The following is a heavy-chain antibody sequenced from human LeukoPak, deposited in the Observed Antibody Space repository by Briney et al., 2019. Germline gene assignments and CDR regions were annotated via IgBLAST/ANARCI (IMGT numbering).Heavy chain of an antibody. CDR2: ISWNSGSI. Sequence: GGSLRLSCAASGFTFDDYAMHWVRQAPGKGLEWVSGISWNSGSIGYADSVKGRFTISRDNAKNSLYLQMNSLRAEDTALYYCASGKHHSSGWQWGQGTLVTVSS. D-gene: IGHD6-19*01. CDR1: GFTFDDYA. J-gene: IGHJ4*02. CDR3: ASGKHHSSGWQ. V-gene: IGHV3-9*01.